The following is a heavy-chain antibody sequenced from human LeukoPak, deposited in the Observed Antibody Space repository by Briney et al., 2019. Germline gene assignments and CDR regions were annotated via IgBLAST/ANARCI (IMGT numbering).Heavy chain of an antibody. Sequence: SLRLSCAASGFTFSSYAMHWVRQAPGRGLEWVAVISYDGSNKYYADSVKGRFTISRDNSKNTLYLQMNSLRAEDTAVYYCARDCYYDSSGYSDAFDIWGQGTMVTVSS. J-gene: IGHJ3*02. CDR3: ARDCYYDSSGYSDAFDI. D-gene: IGHD3-22*01. V-gene: IGHV3-30-3*01. CDR1: GFTFSSYA. CDR2: ISYDGSNK.